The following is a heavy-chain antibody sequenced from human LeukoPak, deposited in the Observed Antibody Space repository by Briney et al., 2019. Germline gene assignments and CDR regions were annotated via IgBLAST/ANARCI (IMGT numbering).Heavy chain of an antibody. J-gene: IGHJ4*02. CDR1: GFTFSSYW. CDR2: IRSDGSNK. V-gene: IGHV3-30*02. Sequence: GGSLRLSCAASGFTFSSYWMSWVRQAPGKGLEWVAFIRSDGSNKDYVDSVKGRFTISRDNSKNTLYLQMNSLRAEDTAVYYCAKSGPEYQLLAVYFDYWGQGTLVTVSS. D-gene: IGHD2-2*01. CDR3: AKSGPEYQLLAVYFDY.